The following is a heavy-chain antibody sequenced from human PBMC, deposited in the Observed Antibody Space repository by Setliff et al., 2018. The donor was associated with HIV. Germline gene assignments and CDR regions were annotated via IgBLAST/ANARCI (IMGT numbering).Heavy chain of an antibody. V-gene: IGHV4-61*02. J-gene: IGHJ5*02. CDR2: IYTSGST. Sequence: SETLSLTCTVADGSISTGSYYWSWVRQPAGRGLEWIGRIYTSGSTNYNPSLKSRVTMSVDTSKNQFSLTLSAVTAADTAVYYCARDHVFGSRTGFDPWGPGTLVTVSS. CDR3: ARDHVFGSRTGFDP. D-gene: IGHD3-10*01. CDR1: DGSISTGSYY.